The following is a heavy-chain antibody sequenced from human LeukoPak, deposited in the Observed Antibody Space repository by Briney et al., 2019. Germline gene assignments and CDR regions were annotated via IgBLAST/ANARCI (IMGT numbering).Heavy chain of an antibody. CDR1: GFSLGTSEVG. CDR3: AHRPVIGAPFDS. J-gene: IGHJ4*02. Sequence: ESGPTLVKPTQTLTLTCTFSGFSLGTSEVGVGWIRQPPGKALEWLALIYWDDDKRYSPSLKSRLTITKDTPKNQVVLTMTNMDPVDTATYYCAHRPVIGAPFDSWGQGTLVTVSS. V-gene: IGHV2-5*02. CDR2: IYWDDDK. D-gene: IGHD2/OR15-2a*01.